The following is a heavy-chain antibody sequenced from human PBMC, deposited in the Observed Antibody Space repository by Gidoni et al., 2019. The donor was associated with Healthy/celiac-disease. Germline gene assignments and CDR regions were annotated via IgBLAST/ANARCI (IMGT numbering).Heavy chain of an antibody. CDR1: GYTFTSQG. CDR3: ARPYYDSSGYYWAPYFDY. CDR2: ISAYNGNT. Sequence: QVQLEQSGAEVKKPGAAVKGSCKASGYTFTSQGISWVRQAPGQGLELMGWISAYNGNTNSAQQLQGRVPMTTDTSTSTAYMELRSLRSDDTAVYYCARPYYDSSGYYWAPYFDYWGQGTLVTVSS. D-gene: IGHD3-22*01. J-gene: IGHJ4*02. V-gene: IGHV1-18*01.